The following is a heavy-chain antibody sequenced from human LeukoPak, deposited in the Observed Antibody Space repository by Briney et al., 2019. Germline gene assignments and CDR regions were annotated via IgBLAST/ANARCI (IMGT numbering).Heavy chain of an antibody. Sequence: SETLSLTCTVSGGSISGYYWSWIRQPPGKGLEWIGYIYYSGSTNYNPSLKSRVTISVGTSKNQFSLKLSSVTAADTAVYYCARQEQQLIYNWFDPWGQGTLVTVSS. V-gene: IGHV4-59*01. D-gene: IGHD6-13*01. CDR2: IYYSGST. CDR3: ARQEQQLIYNWFDP. CDR1: GGSISGYY. J-gene: IGHJ5*02.